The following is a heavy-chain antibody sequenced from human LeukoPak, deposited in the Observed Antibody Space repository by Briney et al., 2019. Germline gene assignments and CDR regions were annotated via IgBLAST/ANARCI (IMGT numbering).Heavy chain of an antibody. J-gene: IGHJ4*02. CDR1: EGTFSSYA. CDR3: ARSKALRLDDIYY. Sequence: GASVKVSCKASEGTFSSYAISWVRQAPGQGLEWMGGIVPIFGTANYAQKFQGRVTITADESTSTAYMELSSLRSEDTAVYYCARSKALRLDDIYYWGQGTLVTVSS. D-gene: IGHD3-9*01. CDR2: IVPIFGTA. V-gene: IGHV1-69*13.